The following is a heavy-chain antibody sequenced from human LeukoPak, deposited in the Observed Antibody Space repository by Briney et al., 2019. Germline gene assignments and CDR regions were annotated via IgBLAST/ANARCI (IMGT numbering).Heavy chain of an antibody. J-gene: IGHJ5*02. D-gene: IGHD3-16*02. CDR2: MNPNSGNT. Sequence: ASVKVSCKASGYTFTSYDINWVRQATGQGLEWMGWMNPNSGNTGYAQKFQGRVTMTRNTSISTAYMELSSLRSEDTAVYYCARGQYYDYVWGSYRPRRFDPWGQETLVTVSS. V-gene: IGHV1-8*01. CDR1: GYTFTSYD. CDR3: ARGQYYDYVWGSYRPRRFDP.